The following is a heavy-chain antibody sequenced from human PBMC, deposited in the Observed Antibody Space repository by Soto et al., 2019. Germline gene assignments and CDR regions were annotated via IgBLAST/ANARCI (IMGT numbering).Heavy chain of an antibody. CDR2: ISYDGRNK. CDR1: GFSFRSYA. D-gene: IGHD3-10*02. Sequence: GGSLRLSCAASGFSFRSYAIHCVRQAPGKGLEWVAIISYDGRNKFYADSVKGRFTISRDNSKNTLYLQMNSLRSEDTAVYYCARDGRTGTTLPHGGFDQWGQGTLVTVSS. J-gene: IGHJ4*02. V-gene: IGHV3-30*04. CDR3: ARDGRTGTTLPHGGFDQ.